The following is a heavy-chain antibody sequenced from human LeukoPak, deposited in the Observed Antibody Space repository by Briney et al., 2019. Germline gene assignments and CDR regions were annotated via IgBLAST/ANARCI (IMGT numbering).Heavy chain of an antibody. V-gene: IGHV1-69*04. J-gene: IGHJ5*02. Sequence: ASVKVSCKASGGTFSSYAISWVRQAPGQGLEWMGRIIPILGIANYAQNCQGKVTITADKTTSTAYMELSSLRSEDTAVYYSARETPRITMIVVVIFSNMTRRTLNWFDPWGQGTLVTVSS. CDR2: IIPILGIA. CDR1: GGTFSSYA. CDR3: ARETPRITMIVVVIFSNMTRRTLNWFDP. D-gene: IGHD3-22*01.